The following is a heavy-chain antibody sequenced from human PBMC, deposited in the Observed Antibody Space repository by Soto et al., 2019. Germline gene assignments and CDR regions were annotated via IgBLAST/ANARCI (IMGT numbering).Heavy chain of an antibody. CDR2: VKSKTDGGAT. D-gene: IGHD5-12*01. V-gene: IGHV3-15*01. J-gene: IGHJ4*02. CDR3: TTDRSSGYDPQFDF. CDR1: GFTFYNTW. Sequence: PGGSLRLSCTAYGFTFYNTWMSWVRQAPGKGLECVGSVKSKTDGGATDYTAPVEGRFTISREDSQNTLYLQMNSLQTDDTAVYYCTTDRSSGYDPQFDFWGQGTLVTVSS.